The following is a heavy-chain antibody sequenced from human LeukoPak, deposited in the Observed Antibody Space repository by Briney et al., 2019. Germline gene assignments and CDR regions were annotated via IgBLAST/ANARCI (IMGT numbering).Heavy chain of an antibody. D-gene: IGHD5-18*01. CDR1: GFTFSSYA. J-gene: IGHJ4*02. CDR3: AKDLNSYGYVNAFDY. V-gene: IGHV3-23*01. Sequence: PGGSLRLSCAAPGFTFSSYAMSWVRQAPGKGLEWVSAISGSGGSTYYADSVKGRYTISRDNSKNTLYLQMNSLRAEDTAVYYCAKDLNSYGYVNAFDYWGQGTLVTVSS. CDR2: ISGSGGST.